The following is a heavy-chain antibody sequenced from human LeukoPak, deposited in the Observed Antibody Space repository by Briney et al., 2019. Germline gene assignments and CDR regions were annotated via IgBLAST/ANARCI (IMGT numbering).Heavy chain of an antibody. CDR1: GFTFSNYA. CDR3: ASSTTAMGDY. Sequence: GGSLRLSCAASGFTFSNYAMNWVRQAPGKGLEWVSTISGSGGSTYYADSVKGRFTISRDNAKNTLYLQMNSLRAEDTAVYYCASSTTAMGDYWGQGTLVTVSS. J-gene: IGHJ4*02. CDR2: ISGSGGST. V-gene: IGHV3-23*01. D-gene: IGHD5-18*01.